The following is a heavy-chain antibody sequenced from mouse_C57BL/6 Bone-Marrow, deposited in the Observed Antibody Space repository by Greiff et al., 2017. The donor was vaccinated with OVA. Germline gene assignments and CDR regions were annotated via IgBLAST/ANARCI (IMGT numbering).Heavy chain of an antibody. V-gene: IGHV1-9*01. CDR2: ILPGSGST. D-gene: IGHD1-1*01. Sequence: VKLMESGAELMKPGASVKLSCKATGYTFTGYWIEWVKQRPGHGLEWIGEILPGSGSTNYNEKFKGKATFTADTSSNTAYMQLSSLTTEDSAIYYCARSANFYYYGSRNYYAMDYWGQGTSVTVSS. J-gene: IGHJ4*01. CDR1: GYTFTGYW. CDR3: ARSANFYYYGSRNYYAMDY.